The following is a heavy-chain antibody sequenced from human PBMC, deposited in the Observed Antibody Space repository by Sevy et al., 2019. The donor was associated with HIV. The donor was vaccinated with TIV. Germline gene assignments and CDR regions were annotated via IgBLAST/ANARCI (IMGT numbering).Heavy chain of an antibody. V-gene: IGHV1-18*01. CDR2: ISTYNGNT. Sequence: ASVKVSWKASNYTFSSYGISWVRQAPGQGLEWMGWISTYNGNTKYAQKFQGRVALTTDTSTVTAYMQVGSLRSNDTAVYYCAKEAHPKRSNSWYDYWGQGTLVTVSS. CDR1: NYTFSSYG. D-gene: IGHD6-13*01. CDR3: AKEAHPKRSNSWYDY. J-gene: IGHJ4*02.